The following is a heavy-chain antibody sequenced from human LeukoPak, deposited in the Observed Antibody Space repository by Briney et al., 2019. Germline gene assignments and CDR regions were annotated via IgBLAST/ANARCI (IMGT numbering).Heavy chain of an antibody. CDR2: ISSSSSTI. Sequence: PEGSLRLSCAASGFTFSSYSMNWVRQAPGKGLEWVSYISSSSSTIYYADSVKGRFTISRDNAKNSLYLQMNSPRAEDTAVYYCARDYYDSSGYYYFDYWGQGTLVTVSS. CDR1: GFTFSSYS. V-gene: IGHV3-48*01. D-gene: IGHD3-22*01. CDR3: ARDYYDSSGYYYFDY. J-gene: IGHJ4*02.